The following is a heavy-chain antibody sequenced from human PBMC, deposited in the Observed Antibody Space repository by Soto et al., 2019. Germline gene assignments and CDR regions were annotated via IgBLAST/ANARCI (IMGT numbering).Heavy chain of an antibody. D-gene: IGHD3-22*01. CDR1: GGCISSRSYY. Sequence: PSESMALRSTVSGGCISSRSYYGGWIRQPPGKGLEWIGSIYYSGSTYYNPSLKSRVTISVDTSKNQFSLKLSSVTAADTAVYYCARQLDGGTRYYYDSSGPHDAFDIWGQGTMVT. V-gene: IGHV4-39*01. J-gene: IGHJ3*02. CDR2: IYYSGST. CDR3: ARQLDGGTRYYYDSSGPHDAFDI.